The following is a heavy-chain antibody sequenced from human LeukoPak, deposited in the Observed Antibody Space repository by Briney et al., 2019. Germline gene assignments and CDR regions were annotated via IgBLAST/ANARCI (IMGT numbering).Heavy chain of an antibody. CDR3: AKSFRGYSWEFDY. J-gene: IGHJ4*02. CDR1: GFTFSSYA. D-gene: IGHD5-18*01. Sequence: GGSLRLSCAASGFTFSSYAMSWVRQAPGKGLEWASAISGSGGSTYYADSVKGRFTISRDNSKNTLYLQMNSLRAEDTAVYYCAKSFRGYSWEFDYWGQGTLVTVSS. CDR2: ISGSGGST. V-gene: IGHV3-23*01.